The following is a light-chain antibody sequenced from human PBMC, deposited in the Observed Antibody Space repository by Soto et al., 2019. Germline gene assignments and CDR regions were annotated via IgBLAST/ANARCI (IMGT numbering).Light chain of an antibody. V-gene: IGLV2-14*01. CDR3: SSYTSSSRV. CDR1: GSDDGGYNY. CDR2: EVS. J-gene: IGLJ3*02. Sequence: QSALTQPASVSGSPGQSITISCTGTGSDDGGYNYVSWYQQHPGKAPKLMIYEVSNRPSGVSNRFSGSKSGNTASLTISGLQAEDEADYYCSSYTSSSRVFGGGTKITVL.